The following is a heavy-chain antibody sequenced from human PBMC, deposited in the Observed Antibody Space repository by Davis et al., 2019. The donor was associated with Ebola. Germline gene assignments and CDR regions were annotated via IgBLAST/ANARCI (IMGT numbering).Heavy chain of an antibody. Sequence: GESLKISCTRSGYSSTSYWIGWVRQMPGKGLEWMGIIYPGDSDTTYSPSFQGQVTISADKSISTAYLQWSSLKASDTVMYYCARLAAAGSRGWFDPWGQGTLVTVSS. V-gene: IGHV5-51*01. CDR1: GYSSTSYW. D-gene: IGHD6-13*01. J-gene: IGHJ5*02. CDR3: ARLAAAGSRGWFDP. CDR2: IYPGDSDT.